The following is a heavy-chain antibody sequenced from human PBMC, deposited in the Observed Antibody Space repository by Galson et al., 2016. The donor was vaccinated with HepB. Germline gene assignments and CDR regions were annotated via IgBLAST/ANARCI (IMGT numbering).Heavy chain of an antibody. D-gene: IGHD4-23*01. V-gene: IGHV1-69*05. J-gene: IGHJ4*02. CDR2: IIPIFGTA. CDR1: GGTFSSHA. CDR3: ATGGGGNRPFDN. Sequence: SVKVSCKASGGTFSSHAISWVRQAPGQGLEWMGGIIPIFGTANYAQKFQGRVTLTRTTSITTAYMELRSLRSDDTAVLYCATGGGGNRPFDNGGQGTLVTVSS.